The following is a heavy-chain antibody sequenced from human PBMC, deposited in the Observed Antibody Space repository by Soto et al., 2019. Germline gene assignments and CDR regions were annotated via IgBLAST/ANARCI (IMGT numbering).Heavy chain of an antibody. CDR2: IIPIFGTA. D-gene: IGHD2-2*01. Sequence: ASVKVSCKASGGTFSSYAISWVRQAPGQGLEWMGGIIPIFGTANYAQKFQGRVTITADESTSTAYMELSSLRSEDTAVYYCARESMAQQAHKDWGEGTLVSVSS. J-gene: IGHJ1*01. CDR1: GGTFSSYA. V-gene: IGHV1-69*13. CDR3: ARESMAQQAHKD.